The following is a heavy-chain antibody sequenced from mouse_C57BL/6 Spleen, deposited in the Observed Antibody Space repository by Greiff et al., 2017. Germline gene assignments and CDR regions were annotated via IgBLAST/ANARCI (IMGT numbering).Heavy chain of an antibody. CDR1: GFTFSDYY. Sequence: EVHLVESEGGLVQPGSSMKLSCTASGFTFSDYYMAWVRQVPEKGLEWVANINYDGSSTYYLASLKSRFIISRDNAKNILYLQMSSLKSEDTATYYCARDRLGGYFDYWSQGTTLTVSS. CDR3: ARDRLGGYFDY. J-gene: IGHJ2*01. V-gene: IGHV5-16*01. D-gene: IGHD4-1*01. CDR2: INYDGSST.